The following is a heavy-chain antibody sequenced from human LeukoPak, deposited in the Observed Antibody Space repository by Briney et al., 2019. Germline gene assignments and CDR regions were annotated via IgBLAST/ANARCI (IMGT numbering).Heavy chain of an antibody. D-gene: IGHD3-10*01. CDR1: GFTFSSYS. V-gene: IGHV3-21*01. J-gene: IGHJ6*02. CDR2: ISSSSSYI. CDR3: ARAGFGEFLYYYYGMDV. Sequence: GGSLRLSCAASGFTFSSYSMNWVRQAPGKGLEWVSSISSSSSYIYYADSVKGRFTISRDNAKNSLYLQMNSLRAEDTAVYYCARAGFGEFLYYYYGMDVWAQGTTVTVSS.